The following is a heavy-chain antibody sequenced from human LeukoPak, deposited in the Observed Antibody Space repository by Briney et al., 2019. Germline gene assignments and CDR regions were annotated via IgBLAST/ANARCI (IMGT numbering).Heavy chain of an antibody. CDR2: IIPIFGTA. CDR3: ARDASPGTPPVYFDY. V-gene: IGHV1-69*05. D-gene: IGHD3-16*01. CDR1: GYTFTSYA. Sequence: GASVKVSCKASGYTFTSYAISWVRQAPGQGLEWMGRIIPIFGTANYAQKFQGRVTITTDESTSTAYMELSSPRSEDTAVYYCARDASPGTPPVYFDYWGQGTLVTVSS. J-gene: IGHJ4*02.